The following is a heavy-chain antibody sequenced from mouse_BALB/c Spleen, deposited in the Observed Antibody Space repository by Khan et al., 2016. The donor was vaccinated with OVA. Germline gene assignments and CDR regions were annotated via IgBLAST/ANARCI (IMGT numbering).Heavy chain of an antibody. J-gene: IGHJ2*01. V-gene: IGHV2-9*02. CDR3: ARLEDI. Sequence: VQLQESGPGLVAPSQSLSITCTVSGFSLTSYGVHWVRQPPGKGLEWLGVIWAGGSSNYNSALMSRLSISKDNSKSQVVLKMNSLQTDDTAIYYCARLEDIWGQGTTLTVSS. CDR2: IWAGGSS. CDR1: GFSLTSYG. D-gene: IGHD1-3*01.